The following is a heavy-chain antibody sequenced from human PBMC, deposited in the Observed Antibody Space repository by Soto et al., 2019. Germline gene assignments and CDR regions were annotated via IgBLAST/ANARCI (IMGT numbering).Heavy chain of an antibody. CDR1: GYTFTNNW. J-gene: IGHJ6*02. CDR3: ARRSEYHDGSGKYYGLDV. CDR2: ISPGDSDT. D-gene: IGHD3-10*01. Sequence: PGESLKIYCKGSGYTFTNNWVGWVRQMPGKGLEWMGIISPGDSDTRYSPSFQGEVTISVDKSIATAYLQWSSLKASDTAMYYCARRSEYHDGSGKYYGLDVWGQGTTVTVSS. V-gene: IGHV5-51*01.